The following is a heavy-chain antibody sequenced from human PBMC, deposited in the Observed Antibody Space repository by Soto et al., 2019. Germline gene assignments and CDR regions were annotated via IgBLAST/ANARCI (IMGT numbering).Heavy chain of an antibody. Sequence: EVQLLESGGGLVQPGGSLRLSCAASGFTFSSYAMSWVRQAPGKGLVWVSAISGSGGSTYYADSVKGRFTISRDNSKNTLYLQMNSLRAEDTAVYYCAKDIVVVPESAGVDYWGQGTLVTVSS. CDR2: ISGSGGST. V-gene: IGHV3-23*01. CDR1: GFTFSSYA. J-gene: IGHJ4*02. CDR3: AKDIVVVPESAGVDY. D-gene: IGHD2-2*01.